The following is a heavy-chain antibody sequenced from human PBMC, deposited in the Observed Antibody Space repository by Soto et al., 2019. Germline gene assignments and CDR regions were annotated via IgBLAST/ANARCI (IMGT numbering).Heavy chain of an antibody. V-gene: IGHV4-59*01. D-gene: IGHD3-22*01. CDR3: ARAIQYYYDVNWFDP. J-gene: IGHJ5*02. CDR2: IYYGGST. Sequence: PSETLSLTCTVSGGSISSYYWSWIRQPPGKGLEWIGYIYYGGSTNYNPSLKSRVTISVDTSKNQFSLKLSSVTAADTAVYYCARAIQYYYDVNWFDPWGQGTLVTVSS. CDR1: GGSISSYY.